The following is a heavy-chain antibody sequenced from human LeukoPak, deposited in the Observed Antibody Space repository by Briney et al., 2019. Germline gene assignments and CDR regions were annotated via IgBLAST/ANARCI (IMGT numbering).Heavy chain of an antibody. Sequence: ASVKVSCKASGYTFTSYDINWVRQATGQGLEWMGWMNPNSGNTGYAQKFQGRVTMTRNTSISTAYMELRSLRSDDTAVYYCARDVGGITILGVVIKDDAFDIWGQGTMVTVSS. D-gene: IGHD3-3*01. V-gene: IGHV1-8*01. CDR1: GYTFTSYD. CDR2: MNPNSGNT. J-gene: IGHJ3*02. CDR3: ARDVGGITILGVVIKDDAFDI.